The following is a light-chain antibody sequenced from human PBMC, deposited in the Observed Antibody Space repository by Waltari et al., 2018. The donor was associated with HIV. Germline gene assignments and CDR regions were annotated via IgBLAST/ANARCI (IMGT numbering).Light chain of an antibody. J-gene: IGKJ2*03. CDR2: DAS. Sequence: EIVLTQSPATLSLSQGERDTLSCRASQSVGSYLAWYQQKPGQAPRLLIYDASNRATGIPARFSGSGSGTDFTLTISSLEPEDFAVYYCQQRTNWPPYSFGQGTKLEIK. CDR3: QQRTNWPPYS. V-gene: IGKV3-11*01. CDR1: QSVGSY.